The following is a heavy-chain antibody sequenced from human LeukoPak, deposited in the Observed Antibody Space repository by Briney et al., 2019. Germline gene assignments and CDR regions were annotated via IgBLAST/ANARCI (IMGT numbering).Heavy chain of an antibody. Sequence: ASVKVSCKASGYTFTSYGISWVRQAPGQGLEWMGWISAYNGNANYAQRLQGRVTMTTDTSTSTAYMELRSLRSDDTAVYYCARIFLEWLHNDYWGQGTLVTVSS. D-gene: IGHD3-3*01. J-gene: IGHJ4*02. CDR1: GYTFTSYG. CDR3: ARIFLEWLHNDY. V-gene: IGHV1-18*01. CDR2: ISAYNGNA.